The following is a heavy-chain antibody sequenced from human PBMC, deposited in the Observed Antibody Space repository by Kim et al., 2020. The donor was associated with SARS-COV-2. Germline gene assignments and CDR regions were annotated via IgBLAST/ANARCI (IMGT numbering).Heavy chain of an antibody. CDR3: SGTTVTPDAFDI. CDR1: GFTFSNAW. CDR2: IKSKTDGGTT. Sequence: GGSLRLSCAASGFTFSNAWMSWVRQAPGKGLEWVGRIKSKTDGGTTDYAAPVKGRFTISRDDSKNTLYLQMNSLKTEDTAVYYCSGTTVTPDAFDIWGQGTMVTVSS. D-gene: IGHD4-17*01. V-gene: IGHV3-15*01. J-gene: IGHJ3*02.